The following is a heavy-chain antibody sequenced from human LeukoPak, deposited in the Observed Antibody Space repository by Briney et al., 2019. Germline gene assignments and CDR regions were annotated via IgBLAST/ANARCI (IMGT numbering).Heavy chain of an antibody. CDR3: ARGGGGSSGWYFDYFDY. CDR2: IYTSGST. J-gene: IGHJ4*02. V-gene: IGHV4-61*02. CDR1: GGSISSGSYY. Sequence: SETLSLTCTVSGGSISSGSYYWSWIRQPAGKGLEWIRRIYTSGSTNYNPSLKSRVTISVDTSKNQFSLKLSSVTAADTAVYYCARGGGGSSGWYFDYFDYWGQGTLVTVSS. D-gene: IGHD6-19*01.